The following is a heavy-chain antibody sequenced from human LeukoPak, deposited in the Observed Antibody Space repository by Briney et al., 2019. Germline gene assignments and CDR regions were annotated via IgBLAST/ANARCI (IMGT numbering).Heavy chain of an antibody. CDR2: SSGSGGST. V-gene: IGHV3-23*01. CDR3: AKDQLWFGEFVDIYYYYGMGV. J-gene: IGHJ6*02. D-gene: IGHD3-10*01. CDR1: GFTFSSYA. Sequence: GGSLRLSCAASGFTFSSYAMSWVRQAPGKGLEWVSASSGSGGSTYYADSVKGRFTISRDNSKNTLYLQMNSLRAEDTAVYYCAKDQLWFGEFVDIYYYYGMGVWGQGTTVTVSS.